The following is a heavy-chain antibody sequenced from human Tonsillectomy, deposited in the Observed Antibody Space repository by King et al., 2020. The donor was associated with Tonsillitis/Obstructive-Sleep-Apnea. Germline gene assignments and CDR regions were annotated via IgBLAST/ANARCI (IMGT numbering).Heavy chain of an antibody. CDR3: ARDGDYGDYGPWYFDL. CDR1: GFTFSSFG. CDR2: VWYGGSNK. D-gene: IGHD4-17*01. Sequence: VQLVESGGGVVQPGRSLRLSCNASGFTFSSFGIHLVRRAPGKGLEWVAIVWYGGSNKYFADSVNGRFIVSRDNSRNNLYLQMNSLRAEDTAVYYCARDGDYGDYGPWYFDLWGRGSLVTVSA. J-gene: IGHJ2*01. V-gene: IGHV3-33*01.